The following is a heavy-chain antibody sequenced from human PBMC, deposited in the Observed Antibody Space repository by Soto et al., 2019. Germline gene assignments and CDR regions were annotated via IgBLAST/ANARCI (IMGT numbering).Heavy chain of an antibody. V-gene: IGHV3-23*01. CDR1: GFTFSSYA. D-gene: IGHD3-3*01. CDR3: AKAAGSDYYTVDY. CDR2: ISVSGGST. J-gene: IGHJ4*02. Sequence: GGSLRLSCAASGFTFSSYAMSWFHQAPGKGLEWVSSISVSGGSTYYADSVKGRFTISRDNSKSTLFLHMNSLRAEATAVYYCAKAAGSDYYTVDYWGQGTLVTVSS.